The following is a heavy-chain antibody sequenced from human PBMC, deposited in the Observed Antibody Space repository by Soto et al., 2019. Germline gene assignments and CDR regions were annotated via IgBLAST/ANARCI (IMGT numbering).Heavy chain of an antibody. D-gene: IGHD3-10*01. CDR1: GFTFSTYS. J-gene: IGHJ4*02. V-gene: IGHV3-48*01. CDR3: ARGRITMVREDLFDY. Sequence: GGSLRLSCAASGFTFSTYSMNWVRQAPGKGPEWLSYISSGGSTIYYADSVKGRFTISRDNAKNSLYLQMNSLRAEDTAVYYCARGRITMVREDLFDYWGQGTLVTVSS. CDR2: ISSGGSTI.